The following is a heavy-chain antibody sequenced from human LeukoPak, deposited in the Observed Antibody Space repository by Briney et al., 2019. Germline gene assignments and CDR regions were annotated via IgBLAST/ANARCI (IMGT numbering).Heavy chain of an antibody. V-gene: IGHV3-33*01. D-gene: IGHD3-22*01. CDR2: IWYDGSNK. J-gene: IGHJ3*02. CDR3: ARDPLYYYDSSGSDAFDI. CDR1: GFTFSSYG. Sequence: PGGSLRLSCAASGFTFSSYGMHWVRQAPGKGLEWVAVIWYDGSNKYYADSVKGRFTISRDNSKNTLYLQMNSLRAEDTAVYYCARDPLYYYDSSGSDAFDIWGQGTMVTVSS.